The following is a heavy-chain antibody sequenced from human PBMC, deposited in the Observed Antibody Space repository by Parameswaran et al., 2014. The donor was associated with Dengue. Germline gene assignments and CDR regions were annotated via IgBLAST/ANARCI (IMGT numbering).Heavy chain of an antibody. V-gene: IGHV4-4*02. D-gene: IGHD3-22*01. J-gene: IGHJ5*02. CDR3: ARGGVRSSGYYIGFDP. Sequence: RWIRQPPGKGLEWIGEIYHSGSTNYNPSLKSRVTISVDKSKNQFSLKLSSVTAADTAVYYCARGGVRSSGYYIGFDPWGQGTLVTVSS. CDR2: IYHSGST.